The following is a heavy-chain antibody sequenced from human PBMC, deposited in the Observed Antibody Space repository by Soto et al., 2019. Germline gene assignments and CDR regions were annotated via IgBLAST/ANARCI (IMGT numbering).Heavy chain of an antibody. CDR3: AREGNLGRWLQPLDF. CDR2: INAGNGNT. V-gene: IGHV1-3*01. Sequence: ASVKVSCTASGYTLTSYAMHWVRQAPGQRLEWMGWINAGNGNTKYSQKFQGRVTITRDTSASTAYMELSSLRSEDTAVYYCAREGNLGRWLQPLDFWGQGTLVTVSS. CDR1: GYTLTSYA. D-gene: IGHD5-12*01. J-gene: IGHJ4*02.